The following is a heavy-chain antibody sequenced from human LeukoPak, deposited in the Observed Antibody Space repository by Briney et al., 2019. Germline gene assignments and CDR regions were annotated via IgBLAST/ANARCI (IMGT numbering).Heavy chain of an antibody. D-gene: IGHD3-10*01. CDR1: GFTFSTYG. CDR3: AKEAYMVRGVFDY. CDR2: ISGSGGST. V-gene: IGHV3-23*01. Sequence: GGSLRLSCTVSGFTFSTYGMHWVRQAPGKGLEWVSAISGSGGSTYYADSVKGRFTIFRDNSKNTLYLQMNSLRAEDTAVYYCAKEAYMVRGVFDYWGQGTLVTVSS. J-gene: IGHJ4*02.